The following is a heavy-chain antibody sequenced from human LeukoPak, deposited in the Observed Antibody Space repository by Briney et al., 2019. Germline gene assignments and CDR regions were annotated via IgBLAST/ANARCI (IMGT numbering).Heavy chain of an antibody. CDR3: ARSNYYDSSGYYYVARGHAFDI. D-gene: IGHD3-22*01. Sequence: SETLSLTCTVSGDSISSYYWSWIRRPPGQGLEWIGYIYSSGSTNYNPSLKSRVTISVDTSKNQFSLKLSSVTAADTAVYYCARSNYYDSSGYYYVARGHAFDIWGQGTMVTVSS. J-gene: IGHJ3*02. V-gene: IGHV4-59*12. CDR2: IYSSGST. CDR1: GDSISSYY.